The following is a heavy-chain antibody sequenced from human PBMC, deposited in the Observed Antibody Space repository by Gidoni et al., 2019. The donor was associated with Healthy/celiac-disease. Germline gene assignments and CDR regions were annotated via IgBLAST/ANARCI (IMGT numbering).Heavy chain of an antibody. Sequence: QVQLQQWGAGLLKPSETLSLTCAVYGGSFTGYYWSWIRRPPGKGLEWMGEINHSGSTNYNPSRKSRGTISVDTSKNQFALKLSSVTAADTAGYYCARSPTFSSGWHYYFDYWGQGTLVTVSS. CDR3: ARSPTFSSGWHYYFDY. J-gene: IGHJ4*02. CDR2: INHSGST. V-gene: IGHV4-34*01. CDR1: GGSFTGYY. D-gene: IGHD6-19*01.